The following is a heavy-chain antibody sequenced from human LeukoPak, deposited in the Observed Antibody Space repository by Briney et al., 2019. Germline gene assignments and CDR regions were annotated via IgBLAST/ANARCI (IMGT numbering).Heavy chain of an antibody. D-gene: IGHD5-18*01. J-gene: IGHJ4*02. CDR2: INPNSGGT. CDR1: GYTFTGYY. V-gene: IGHV1-2*02. CDR3: ARDLGGYSYGFGY. Sequence: ASVKVSFKASGYTFTGYYMHWVRQAPGQGLEWMGWINPNSGGTNYAQKFQGRVTMTRDTSISTAYMELSRLRSDDTAVYYCARDLGGYSYGFGYWGQGTLVTVSS.